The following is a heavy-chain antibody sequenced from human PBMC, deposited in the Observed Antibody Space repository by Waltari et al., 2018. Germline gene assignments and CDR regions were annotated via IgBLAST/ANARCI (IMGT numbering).Heavy chain of an antibody. CDR2: IRNKANSYST. D-gene: IGHD6-13*01. J-gene: IGHJ4*02. V-gene: IGHV3-72*01. CDR1: GFTFSAPD. CDR3: VRLAATGSPYFDS. Sequence: EVHLVESGGGLVQPGVSLRLSCVASGFTFSAPDMDWVRQAPGKGLEWVGHIRNKANSYSTEHAASVKGRFTISRDDSKDSLYLQMNSLEIEDTGVYYCVRLAATGSPYFDSWGQGTLVTVSS.